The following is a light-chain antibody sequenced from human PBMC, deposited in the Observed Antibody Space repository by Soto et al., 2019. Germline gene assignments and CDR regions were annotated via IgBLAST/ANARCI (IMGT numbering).Light chain of an antibody. CDR1: RSIATY. J-gene: IGKJ3*01. CDR2: AAS. V-gene: IGKV1-39*01. Sequence: DIQMTQSPSSVSASVGDRVTITCRASRSIATYLNWYQQSPGKAPKVLIYAASTLPSGVPSRFSGRGGGTEFTLTITSLQPEDSATYYCQQSYSGQLTFGPGTKVEIK. CDR3: QQSYSGQLT.